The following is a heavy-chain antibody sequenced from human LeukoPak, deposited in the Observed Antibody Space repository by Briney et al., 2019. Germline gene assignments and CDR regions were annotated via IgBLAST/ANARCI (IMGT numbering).Heavy chain of an antibody. CDR1: GFTFSSYS. J-gene: IGHJ4*02. CDR3: ASMKGTVDY. CDR2: ISSSSSYI. Sequence: GGSLRLSCAASGFTFSSYSMNWVRQAPGKGLEWVSSISSSSSYIYYADSVKDRFTISRDNAKNSLYLQMNSLRAEDTAVYYCASMKGTVDYWGQGTLVTVSS. D-gene: IGHD4-17*01. V-gene: IGHV3-21*01.